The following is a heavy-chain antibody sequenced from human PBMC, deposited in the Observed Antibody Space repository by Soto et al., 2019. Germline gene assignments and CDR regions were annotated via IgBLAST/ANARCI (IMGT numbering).Heavy chain of an antibody. CDR1: GFSLRTSGVG. CDR2: IYWNDDK. J-gene: IGHJ5*02. D-gene: IGHD6-19*01. CDR3: AKSGSSGWYGWFDP. V-gene: IGHV2-5*01. Sequence: ESGPTLVNPTQTLTLTCIFSGFSLRTSGVGVGWICQPPGKALEWLGFIYWNDDKRYSPSLKSRLTITKDTSKNQVVLTMTNMDPVDTATYYCAKSGSSGWYGWFDPWGQGTLVTVSS.